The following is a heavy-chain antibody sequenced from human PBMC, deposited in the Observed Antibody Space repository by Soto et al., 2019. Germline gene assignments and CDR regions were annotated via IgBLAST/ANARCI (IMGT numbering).Heavy chain of an antibody. V-gene: IGHV3-30*18. CDR1: GFTFSSYG. Sequence: QVQLVESGGGVVQPGRSLRLSCSASGFTFSSYGMHWVRQAPGEVLEWVAVISYDGSNKYYADSVKGRFTISRDNSKNTLYLQMNSLRAEDTAVYYCAKDHSYGDYTYFDYWGQGTLVTVSS. CDR2: ISYDGSNK. CDR3: AKDHSYGDYTYFDY. J-gene: IGHJ4*02. D-gene: IGHD4-17*01.